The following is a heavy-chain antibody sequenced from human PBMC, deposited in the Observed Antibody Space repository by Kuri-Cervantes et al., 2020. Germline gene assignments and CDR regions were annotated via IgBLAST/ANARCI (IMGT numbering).Heavy chain of an antibody. CDR2: INHSGST. Sequence: SETLSLTCAVYGGSFSGYYWSWIRQPPGKGLEWIGEINHSGSTNYNPSLKSRVTISVDTSKNQFSLKLSSVTAADTAVYYCACGGSGYYSPPFDYWGQGTLVTVSS. J-gene: IGHJ4*02. CDR1: GGSFSGYY. D-gene: IGHD3-22*01. V-gene: IGHV4-34*01. CDR3: ACGGSGYYSPPFDY.